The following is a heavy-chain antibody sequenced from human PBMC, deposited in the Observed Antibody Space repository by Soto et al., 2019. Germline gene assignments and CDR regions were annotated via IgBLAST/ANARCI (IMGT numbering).Heavy chain of an antibody. Sequence: GGSLRLSCAASGFTFSSYSMNWVRQAPGKGLEWVSYISSSSSTIYYADSVKGRFTISRDNAKNSLYLQMNSLRDEDTAVYYCARAPRTGYSYGLYYYGMDVWGQGTTVTVSS. D-gene: IGHD5-18*01. CDR3: ARAPRTGYSYGLYYYGMDV. CDR1: GFTFSSYS. J-gene: IGHJ6*02. CDR2: ISSSSSTI. V-gene: IGHV3-48*02.